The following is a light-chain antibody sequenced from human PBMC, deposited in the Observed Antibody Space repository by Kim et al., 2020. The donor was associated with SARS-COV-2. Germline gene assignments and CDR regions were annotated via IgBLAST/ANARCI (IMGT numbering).Light chain of an antibody. CDR1: RLRSYY. CDR3: NSRDSSGNHLV. V-gene: IGLV3-19*01. J-gene: IGLJ2*01. Sequence: ALGQTVRITYQGDRLRSYYASWYQQKPGQAPVLVIYGKNNRPSGIPDRFSGSSSGNTASLTITGAQAEDEADYYCNSRDSSGNHLVFGGGTKLTVL. CDR2: GKN.